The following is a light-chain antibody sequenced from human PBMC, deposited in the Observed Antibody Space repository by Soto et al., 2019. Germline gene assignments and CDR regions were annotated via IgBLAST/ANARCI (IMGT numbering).Light chain of an antibody. J-gene: IGLJ7*01. CDR2: DVS. CDR3: SSYTSSSTLA. V-gene: IGLV2-14*01. Sequence: QSALTQPASVSESPGQSITNSCTGTSSDVGGYNYVSWYQQHPGKAPKLMIYDVSNRPSGVSNRFSGSKSGNTASLTISGLQAEDEADYYCSSYTSSSTLAFGGGTQLTVL. CDR1: SSDVGGYNY.